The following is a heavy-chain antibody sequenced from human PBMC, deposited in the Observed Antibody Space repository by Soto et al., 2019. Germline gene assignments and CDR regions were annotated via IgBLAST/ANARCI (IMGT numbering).Heavy chain of an antibody. D-gene: IGHD3-22*01. CDR2: INPSGGST. V-gene: IGHV1-46*01. CDR1: GYTFTSYY. Sequence: ASVKVSCKASGYTFTSYYMHWVRQAPGQGLEWMGIINPSGGSTSYAQKFQGRVSITADASTSTAYLELSSLRSEDSAVYYCARDYTSSYNYDSTNYGCFDFWGLGTLVTVSS. J-gene: IGHJ4*02. CDR3: ARDYTSSYNYDSTNYGCFDF.